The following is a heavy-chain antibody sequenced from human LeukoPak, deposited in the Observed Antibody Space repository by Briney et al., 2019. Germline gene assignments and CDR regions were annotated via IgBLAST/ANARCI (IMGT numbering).Heavy chain of an antibody. D-gene: IGHD6-19*01. CDR1: GGSISSYY. CDR3: AREWLVSPLFDI. Sequence: PSETLSLTCTVSGGSISSYYWSWIRQPPGKGLEWIGCIYYSGSTNYNPSLKSRVTISVDTSKNQFSLKLSSVTAADTAVYYCAREWLVSPLFDIWGQGTMVTVSS. V-gene: IGHV4-59*08. CDR2: IYYSGST. J-gene: IGHJ3*02.